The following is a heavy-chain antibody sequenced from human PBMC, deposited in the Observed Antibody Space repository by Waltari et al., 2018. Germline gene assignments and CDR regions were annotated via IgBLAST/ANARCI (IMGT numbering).Heavy chain of an antibody. J-gene: IGHJ4*02. V-gene: IGHV4-39*01. D-gene: IGHD6-13*01. Sequence: QLQLQESGPGLVKPSETLSLTCTVSGGSISSSSYYWGWIRQPPGKGLEWIGSIYYSGSTYYNPSLKSRVTISVDTSKNQFSLKLSSVTAADTAVYYCARGRSRTHNDYWGQGTLVTVSS. CDR2: IYYSGST. CDR3: ARGRSRTHNDY. CDR1: GGSISSSSYY.